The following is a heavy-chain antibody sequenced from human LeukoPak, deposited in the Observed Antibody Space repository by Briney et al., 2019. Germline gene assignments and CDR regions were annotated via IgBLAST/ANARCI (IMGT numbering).Heavy chain of an antibody. CDR2: ISNDGIYI. Sequence: GGSLRLSRAASGFTFNTYSMNWVRQAPGMGLEWVSSISNDGIYIYYAGSVEGRFTISRDNAKSSLYLQMNSLRAEDTAVYYCARDHLAPNFASYSSSSGTFDYWGQGTLVTVSS. CDR3: ARDHLAPNFASYSSSSGTFDY. CDR1: GFTFNTYS. V-gene: IGHV3-21*01. J-gene: IGHJ4*02. D-gene: IGHD6-6*01.